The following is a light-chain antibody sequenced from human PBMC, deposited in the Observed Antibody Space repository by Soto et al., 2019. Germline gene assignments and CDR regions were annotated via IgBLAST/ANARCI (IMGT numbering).Light chain of an antibody. CDR1: QVISND. Sequence: DIQMTQSLSSLSASVGDRVTITCRASQVISNDLGWYQQKPGQAPKRLIYAASSLQSGVPSRFSGSGSGTEFTLTISSLQPEDFATYYCLHHNDFPWTFGQGTKVEVK. V-gene: IGKV1-17*01. J-gene: IGKJ1*01. CDR3: LHHNDFPWT. CDR2: AAS.